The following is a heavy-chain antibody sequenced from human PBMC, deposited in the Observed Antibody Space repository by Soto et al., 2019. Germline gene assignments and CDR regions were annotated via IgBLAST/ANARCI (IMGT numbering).Heavy chain of an antibody. CDR1: GGSFSGYY. CDR3: ARELRLQGSWRYYYYGMDV. Sequence: PSETLPLTCAVYGGSFSGYYWSWIRQPPGKGLEWIGEINHSGSTNYNPSLKSRVTISVDTSKNQFSLKLSSVTAADTAVYYCARELRLQGSWRYYYYGMDVWGQGTTVTVSS. CDR2: INHSGST. J-gene: IGHJ6*02. D-gene: IGHD6-13*01. V-gene: IGHV4-34*01.